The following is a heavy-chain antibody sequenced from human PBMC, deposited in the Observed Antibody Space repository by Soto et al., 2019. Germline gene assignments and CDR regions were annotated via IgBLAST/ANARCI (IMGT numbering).Heavy chain of an antibody. CDR2: ISSSSSTL. CDR3: AREPGYSYAYRPGYYYYGMDV. D-gene: IGHD5-18*01. CDR1: GFTFSSYN. V-gene: IGHV3-48*01. Sequence: EVQLVESGGGLVQPGGSLRLSCAASGFTFSSYNMNWVRQAPGKGLEWVSYISSSSSTLYYADSVKGRFTISRDNAKNSLYLQMNSLRAEDTAVYYCAREPGYSYAYRPGYYYYGMDVWGQGTTVTVSS. J-gene: IGHJ6*02.